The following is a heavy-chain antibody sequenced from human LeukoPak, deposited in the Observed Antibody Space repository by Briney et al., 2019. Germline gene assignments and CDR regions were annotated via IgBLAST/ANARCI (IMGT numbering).Heavy chain of an antibody. V-gene: IGHV3-30*02. CDR1: GFTFSSYG. Sequence: GGSLRLSCAASGFTFSSYGMHWVRQAPGKGLEWVAFIRYDGSNKYYADSVKGRFTISRDNSKNTLYLQMNSLRAEDTAVYYCARGLGYCSGGSCYVERGGFDPWGQGTLVTVSS. J-gene: IGHJ5*02. D-gene: IGHD2-15*01. CDR3: ARGLGYCSGGSCYVERGGFDP. CDR2: IRYDGSNK.